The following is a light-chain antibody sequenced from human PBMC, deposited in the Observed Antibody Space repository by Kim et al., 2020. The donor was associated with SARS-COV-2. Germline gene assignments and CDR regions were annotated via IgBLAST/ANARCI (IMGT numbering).Light chain of an antibody. CDR2: WAS. V-gene: IGKV4-1*01. CDR1: QSVLYSSNNKNY. Sequence: IVMTQSQDSLAVSLGERATINCKSSQSVLYSSNNKNYLAWYQQKPGQPPKLLIYWASTRESGVPDRFSGSGSGTDFTLTISSLQAEDVAVYYCQQYYSTPLSFGGGTKVDIK. J-gene: IGKJ4*01. CDR3: QQYYSTPLS.